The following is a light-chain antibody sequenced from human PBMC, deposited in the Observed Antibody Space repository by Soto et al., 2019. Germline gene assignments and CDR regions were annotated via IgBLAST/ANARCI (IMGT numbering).Light chain of an antibody. CDR1: SSDVGGYNY. CDR3: SSYPSSIS. Sequence: QSALTQPASVSGSPGQSITISCTGTSSDVGGYNYVSWYQQHPGKAPKLIIYDVNTRPSGVSNRFSGSKSGNTASLTISGLQAEDEADYYCSSYPSSISFGGGTKLTVL. CDR2: DVN. V-gene: IGLV2-14*01. J-gene: IGLJ2*01.